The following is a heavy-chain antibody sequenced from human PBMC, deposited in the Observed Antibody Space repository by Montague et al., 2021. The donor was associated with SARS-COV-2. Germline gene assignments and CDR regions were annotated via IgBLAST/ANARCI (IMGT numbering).Heavy chain of an antibody. Sequence: TLSLTCTVSGDSLNNGGYYWSWVRQHPGKGLEWIGNIFHSGSTHFNPSLKSRITMSADTSTNQFSLHLGSVTAADTAVYFCARVGFYTESYYDYWGRGTLVTVSA. J-gene: IGHJ4*02. CDR2: IFHSGST. CDR1: GDSLNNGGYY. CDR3: ARVGFYTESYYDY. V-gene: IGHV4-31*03. D-gene: IGHD1-26*01.